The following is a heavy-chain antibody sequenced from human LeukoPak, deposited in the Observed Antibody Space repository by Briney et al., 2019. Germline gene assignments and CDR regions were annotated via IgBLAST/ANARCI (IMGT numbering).Heavy chain of an antibody. CDR1: GFTFSSYW. CDR2: IKQDGSEK. D-gene: IGHD6-6*01. V-gene: IGHV3-7*01. J-gene: IGHJ6*03. Sequence: GGSLRLSCAASGFTFSSYWMSWVRQAPGKGLEWVANIKQDGSEKYYVDSVKGRFTISRDNAKNSLYLQMNSLRAEDTAVYYCAKSGEAARPTGVHYYYYMDVWGKGTTVTVSS. CDR3: AKSGEAARPTGVHYYYYMDV.